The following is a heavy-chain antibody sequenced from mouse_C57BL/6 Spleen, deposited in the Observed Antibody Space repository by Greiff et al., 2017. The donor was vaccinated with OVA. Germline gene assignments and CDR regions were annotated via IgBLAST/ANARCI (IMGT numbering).Heavy chain of an antibody. D-gene: IGHD2-3*01. J-gene: IGHJ2*01. CDR2: IDPETGGT. CDR3: TGWLLRSY. CDR1: GYTFTDYE. V-gene: IGHV1-15*01. Sequence: VKLQESGAELVRPGASVTLSCKASGYTFTDYEMHWVKQTPVHGLEWIGAIDPETGGTAYNQKFKGKAILTADKSSSTAYMELRSLTSEDSAVYYCTGWLLRSYWGQGTTLTVSS.